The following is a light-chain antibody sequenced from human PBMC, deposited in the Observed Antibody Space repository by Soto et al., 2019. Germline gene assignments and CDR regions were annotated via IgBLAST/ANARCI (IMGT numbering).Light chain of an antibody. Sequence: EILMTQSPATLSVSPGGRVTLSCRASQTISSNLAWYQQKPGQAPRLLIYGSSIRATGISARFSGSGSGTEFTLTISSLQSEDLAVYYCQQYNNWPRAFGQGTKV. CDR1: QTISSN. V-gene: IGKV3-15*01. J-gene: IGKJ1*01. CDR2: GSS. CDR3: QQYNNWPRA.